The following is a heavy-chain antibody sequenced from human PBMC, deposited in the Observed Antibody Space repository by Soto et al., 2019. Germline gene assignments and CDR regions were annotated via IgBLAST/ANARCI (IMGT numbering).Heavy chain of an antibody. V-gene: IGHV1-69*13. J-gene: IGHJ3*02. CDR2: IIPIFGTA. Sequence: GASVKVYCKASGGSFSIYAISWVRQAPGQGLEWMGGIIPIFGTANYAQKFQGRVTITADESTSTAYMELSSLRSEDTAVYYCARGGAVAGGAFDIWGQGTMVTVSS. CDR1: GGSFSIYA. CDR3: ARGGAVAGGAFDI. D-gene: IGHD6-19*01.